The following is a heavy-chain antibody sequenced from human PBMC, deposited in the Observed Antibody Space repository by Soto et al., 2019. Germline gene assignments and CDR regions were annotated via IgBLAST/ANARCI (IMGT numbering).Heavy chain of an antibody. J-gene: IGHJ6*02. CDR1: GFTFASYG. CDR2: ISYDGSNI. D-gene: IGHD4-4*01. V-gene: IGHV3-30*18. Sequence: GGSLRLSCAASGFTFASYGIHWVRQAPGKGLEWVAVISYDGSNIYYAASVKGRFTISRDESKKTVYLQMNSLRPEDTALYYCTKDGNDYSEYYYYVMDVWGQGTTVTVSS. CDR3: TKDGNDYSEYYYYVMDV.